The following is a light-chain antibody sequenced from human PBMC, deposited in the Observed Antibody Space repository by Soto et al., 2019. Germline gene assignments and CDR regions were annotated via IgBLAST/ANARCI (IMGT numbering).Light chain of an antibody. CDR3: ETWYSNPHKV. Sequence: QPVLTQSSSASASLGSSVKLTCILSSGHSTYIIAWHQQQPGKAPRFLMTLDRSGSYNRGSGVPDRFSGSSSGASLYLTISNLQVEDEGDYYCETWYSNPHKVFGGGTKLTVL. J-gene: IGLJ2*01. CDR2: LDRSGSY. CDR1: SGHSTYI. V-gene: IGLV4-60*02.